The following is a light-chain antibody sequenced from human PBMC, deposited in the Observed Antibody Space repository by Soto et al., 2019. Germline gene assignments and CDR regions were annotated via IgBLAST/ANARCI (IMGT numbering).Light chain of an antibody. J-gene: IGKJ5*01. CDR3: QHADSFPLIT. V-gene: IGKV1-12*01. Sequence: DIQMTHSPSTLSASVGDRVTITCRASQSISSWLAWYQQKPGKAPKLLIYAASSLQSGVPSRFSGSGSVTDFTLPISSLQPADFATYYCQHADSFPLITFGQGTRLEIK. CDR1: QSISSW. CDR2: AAS.